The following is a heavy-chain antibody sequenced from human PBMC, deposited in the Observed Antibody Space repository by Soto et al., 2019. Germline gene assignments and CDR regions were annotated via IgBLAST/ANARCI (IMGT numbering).Heavy chain of an antibody. Sequence: QVQLVQSGAEVKKPGASVRISCKASGYSLPTHTIHWVRQAPGHRLEWMGWINAANGHTKYSQNFQNRVTISSDTSASTVYMKLTGLTSDDTAIYYLARANGNYDWGPNDYWGQGTLVTVSS. CDR3: ARANGNYDWGPNDY. V-gene: IGHV1-3*01. CDR2: INAANGHT. J-gene: IGHJ4*02. D-gene: IGHD1-7*01. CDR1: GYSLPTHT.